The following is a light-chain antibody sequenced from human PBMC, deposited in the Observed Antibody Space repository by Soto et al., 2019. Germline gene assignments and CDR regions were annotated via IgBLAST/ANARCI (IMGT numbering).Light chain of an antibody. CDR1: QSVSSNY. J-gene: IGKJ1*01. CDR2: GAS. Sequence: EIVWTQSPVTLSLSPGARATLLCRASQSVSSNYITWYQQKPGQAPRGVIFGASSRATGIPDRFSGSASGTDFTLTISRLEPEDFAVYYCQQYGSSPSTFGQGTKVDI. V-gene: IGKV3-20*01. CDR3: QQYGSSPST.